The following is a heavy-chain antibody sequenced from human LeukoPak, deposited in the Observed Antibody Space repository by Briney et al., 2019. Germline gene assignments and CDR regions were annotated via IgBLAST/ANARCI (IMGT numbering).Heavy chain of an antibody. J-gene: IGHJ4*02. CDR3: ARYCSGGSCYRADY. D-gene: IGHD2-15*01. CDR1: GDSISSGDYY. V-gene: IGHV4-38-2*02. CDR2: IYHSGST. Sequence: SETLSLTCTVSGDSISSGDYYWGWIRQPPGTGLEWIGSIYHSGSTYYNPSLKSRVTISVDTSKNQFSLKLSSVTAADTAVYYCARYCSGGSCYRADYWGQGTLVTVSS.